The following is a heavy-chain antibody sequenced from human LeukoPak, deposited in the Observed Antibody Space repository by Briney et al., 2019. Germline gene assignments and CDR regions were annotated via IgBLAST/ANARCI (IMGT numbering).Heavy chain of an antibody. CDR3: ARERGGYTSSLKNPAFDY. J-gene: IGHJ4*02. Sequence: ASVKVSCKASGYTFTSYGISWVRQAPGQGLEWMGWISAYNGNSNYAQKPQGRVTMTTDTSTSTAYMELRSLRSDDTAVYYCARERGGYTSSLKNPAFDYWGQGTLVTVSS. CDR2: ISAYNGNS. CDR1: GYTFTSYG. V-gene: IGHV1-18*01. D-gene: IGHD6-13*01.